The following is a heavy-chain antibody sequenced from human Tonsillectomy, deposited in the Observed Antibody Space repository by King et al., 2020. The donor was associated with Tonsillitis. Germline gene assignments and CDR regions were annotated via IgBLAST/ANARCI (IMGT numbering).Heavy chain of an antibody. CDR3: AKENYDFWSGYSTGSDY. CDR1: GFTFDDYA. D-gene: IGHD3-3*01. V-gene: IGHV3-43*02. J-gene: IGHJ4*02. CDR2: ISGDGVGT. Sequence: VQLVESGGGVVQPGGSLRLSCAASGFTFDDYAMHWVRQVSGKGLEWVSLISGDGVGTYYADSVKGRFTISRDNSKNSLYLQMNGLRTEDTALYYCAKENYDFWSGYSTGSDYWGQGTLVTVSS.